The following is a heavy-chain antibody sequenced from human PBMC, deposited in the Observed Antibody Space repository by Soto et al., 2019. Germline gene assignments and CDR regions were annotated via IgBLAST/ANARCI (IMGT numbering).Heavy chain of an antibody. J-gene: IGHJ6*03. Sequence: PGGSLRLSCAASGFTFRSYWMSWVRQAPGKGLEWVGNINEDGSKKNYVDSVRGRFTISRDNAKNSLYLQMNSLRDEDTALYYCARDRLVATLKHHYYYMDVWGKGTSVTVSS. D-gene: IGHD5-12*01. V-gene: IGHV3-7*01. CDR3: ARDRLVATLKHHYYYMDV. CDR2: INEDGSKK. CDR1: GFTFRSYW.